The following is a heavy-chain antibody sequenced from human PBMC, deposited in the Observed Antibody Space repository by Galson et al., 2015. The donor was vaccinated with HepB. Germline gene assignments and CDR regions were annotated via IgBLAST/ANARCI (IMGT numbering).Heavy chain of an antibody. J-gene: IGHJ3*02. CDR2: ISAYNGNT. CDR1: GYTFTSYG. Sequence: QSGAEVKKPGASVKVSCKASGYTFTSYGISWVRQAPGQGLEWMGWISAYNGNTNYAQKLQGRVTMTTDTSTSTAYMERRSLRSDDTAVYYCAMGNNGNDVGDAFFIWGQGRMVTVSS. CDR3: AMGNNGNDVGDAFFI. V-gene: IGHV1-18*04. D-gene: IGHD1-1*01.